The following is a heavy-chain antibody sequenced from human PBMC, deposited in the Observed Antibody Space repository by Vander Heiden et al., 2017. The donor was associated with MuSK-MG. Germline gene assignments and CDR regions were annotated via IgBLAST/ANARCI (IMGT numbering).Heavy chain of an antibody. V-gene: IGHV3-48*01. Sequence: EVQLVESGGVLVQPGGPLRLPCAASGFTFRDYSMTWVRQAPRKGLEWISYIRSSSGSIYYADSVKGRFTISRDSAKNSLYLQMNSLRAEDTAVYYGVCQKRGYSYGYLDYWGQGTLVTVSS. D-gene: IGHD5-18*01. J-gene: IGHJ4*02. CDR1: GFTFRDYS. CDR3: VCQKRGYSYGYLDY. CDR2: IRSSSGSI.